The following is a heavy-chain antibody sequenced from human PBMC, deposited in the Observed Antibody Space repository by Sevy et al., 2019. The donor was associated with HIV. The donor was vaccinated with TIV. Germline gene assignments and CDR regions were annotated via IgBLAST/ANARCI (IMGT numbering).Heavy chain of an antibody. D-gene: IGHD3-22*01. CDR2: IKQDGSEK. CDR1: GFTFSSYW. V-gene: IGHV3-7*01. Sequence: GGSLRLSCAASGFTFSSYWMSWVHQAPGKGLEWVANIKQDGSEKYYVDSVKGRFTISRDNAKNSLYLQMNSLRAEDTAVYYCARYYYDSSGYSPFDYWGQGTLVTVSS. J-gene: IGHJ4*02. CDR3: ARYYYDSSGYSPFDY.